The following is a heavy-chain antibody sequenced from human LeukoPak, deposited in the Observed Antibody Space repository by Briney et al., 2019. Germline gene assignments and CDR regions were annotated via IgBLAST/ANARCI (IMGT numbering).Heavy chain of an antibody. Sequence: PGGSLRLSCAASGFTFSSYSMNWVRQAPGKGLEWVSSISSSSSYIYYADSVKGRFTISRDNSKNTVYLQMNNLRGDDTAVYYCAKDISGGDCPDYWGQGSLVTVSS. V-gene: IGHV3-21*01. D-gene: IGHD2-21*02. CDR2: ISSSSSYI. CDR1: GFTFSSYS. J-gene: IGHJ4*02. CDR3: AKDISGGDCPDY.